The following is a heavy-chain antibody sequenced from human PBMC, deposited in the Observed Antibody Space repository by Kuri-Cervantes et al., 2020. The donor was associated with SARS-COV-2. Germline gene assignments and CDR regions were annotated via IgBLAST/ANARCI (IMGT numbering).Heavy chain of an antibody. V-gene: IGHV3-48*04. CDR2: ISSSGSTI. D-gene: IGHD6-6*01. CDR1: GFTFSSYS. Sequence: GESLKISCAASGFTFSSYSMNWVRQAPGKGLEWVSYISSSGSTIYYADSVKGRFTISRDNAKNSLYLQMNSLRAEDTAVYYCARGVAARPRQLLDYWGQGTLVTVSS. J-gene: IGHJ4*02. CDR3: ARGVAARPRQLLDY.